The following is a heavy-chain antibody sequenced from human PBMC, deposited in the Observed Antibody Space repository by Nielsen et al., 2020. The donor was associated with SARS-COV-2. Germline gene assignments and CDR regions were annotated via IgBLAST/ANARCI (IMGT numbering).Heavy chain of an antibody. J-gene: IGHJ6*02. V-gene: IGHV3-30*18. Sequence: GGSLRLSCAASGFTFNNYGFDWVRQAPGKGLEWVAGISYEGSKKYYGDSLTGRFTVSRDTSKNTVYLQMNSLSVEDTAVYHCAKRRAVFMLTFGGEGAMDVWGQGTAVSVSS. CDR2: ISYEGSKK. CDR3: AKRRAVFMLTFGGEGAMDV. CDR1: GFTFNNYG. D-gene: IGHD3-16*01.